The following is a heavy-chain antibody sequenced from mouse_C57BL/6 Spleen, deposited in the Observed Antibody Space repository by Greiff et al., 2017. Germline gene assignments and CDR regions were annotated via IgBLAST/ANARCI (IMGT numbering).Heavy chain of an antibody. CDR1: GYTFTSYT. J-gene: IGHJ2*01. D-gene: IGHD1-1*01. CDR2: INPSSGYT. V-gene: IGHV1-4*01. Sequence: VQLVESGAELARPGASVSMSCNASGYTFTSYTMHWVKQRPGQGLEWIGYINPSSGYTKDNQKSTGNATLTSDSSSCTAYMQLSSLASEDSAVYYWARGVYGSNYFDDWGQGTTLTVSS. CDR3: ARGVYGSNYFDD.